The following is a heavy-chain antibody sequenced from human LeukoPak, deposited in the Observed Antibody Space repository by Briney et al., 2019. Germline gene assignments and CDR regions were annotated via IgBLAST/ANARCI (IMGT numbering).Heavy chain of an antibody. Sequence: GGSLRLSCAASGFTVSSNYMSWVRQAPGKGLEWVSVIYSGGSTYYADSVKGRFTISRDNSKNTLYLQMNILRAEDTAVYYCASGIAAADPYYFDYWGQGTLVTVSS. CDR3: ASGIAAADPYYFDY. V-gene: IGHV3-53*01. D-gene: IGHD6-13*01. CDR1: GFTVSSNY. J-gene: IGHJ4*02. CDR2: IYSGGST.